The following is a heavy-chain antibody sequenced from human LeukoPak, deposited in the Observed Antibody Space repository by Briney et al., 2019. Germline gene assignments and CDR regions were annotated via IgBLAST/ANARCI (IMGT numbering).Heavy chain of an antibody. Sequence: PSGTLSLTCTVSGGSISSYYWSWIRQPPGKGLEPIGYIYYSGTTNYNPSLQSRVTISLDTSKNQFSLKLSSVTAADTAVYYCARDGYYGSVLDYWGQGTLVTVSS. CDR2: IYYSGTT. V-gene: IGHV4-59*01. CDR1: GGSISSYY. D-gene: IGHD3-10*01. CDR3: ARDGYYGSVLDY. J-gene: IGHJ4*02.